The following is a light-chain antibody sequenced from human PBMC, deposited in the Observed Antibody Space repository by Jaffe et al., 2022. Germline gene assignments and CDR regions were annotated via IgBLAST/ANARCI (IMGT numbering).Light chain of an antibody. J-gene: IGKJ1*01. Sequence: EIVLTQSPATLSLSPGERATLSCRASQSVSSYLAWYQQKPGQAPMLLIYDASNRATGIPARFSGSGSGTDFTLTISSLEPEDFAVYYCHQRSIWPRTFGQGTKVEIK. V-gene: IGKV3-11*01. CDR3: HQRSIWPRT. CDR1: QSVSSY. CDR2: DAS.